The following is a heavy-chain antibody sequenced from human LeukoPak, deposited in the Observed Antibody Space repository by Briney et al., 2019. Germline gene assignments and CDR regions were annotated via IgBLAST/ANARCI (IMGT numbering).Heavy chain of an antibody. V-gene: IGHV3-74*01. CDR1: GFTFSGYW. J-gene: IGHJ5*01. Sequence: PGGSLRLSCAASGFTFSGYWIHWVRQAPGKGLVWVSRINSDGSSTSYADSVKGRFTISRDNAENSLYLQMNSLRAEDTAVYYCARDREQWLGRRWFDSWGQGTLVTVSS. D-gene: IGHD6-19*01. CDR3: ARDREQWLGRRWFDS. CDR2: INSDGSST.